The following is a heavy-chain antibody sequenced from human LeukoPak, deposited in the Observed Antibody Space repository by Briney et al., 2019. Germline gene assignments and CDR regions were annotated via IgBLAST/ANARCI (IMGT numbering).Heavy chain of an antibody. CDR2: ISAYNGNT. CDR1: GYTFTSYG. CDR3: ARDLTYYDFWSGYSSFDY. Sequence: ASVKVSCKASGYTFTSYGISWVRQAPGQGLEWMGWISAYNGNTNYAQKLQGRVTMTTDTSTSTAYMELRSLRSDDTAVYYCARDLTYYDFWSGYSSFDYWGQGTLVTVSS. J-gene: IGHJ4*02. V-gene: IGHV1-18*01. D-gene: IGHD3-3*01.